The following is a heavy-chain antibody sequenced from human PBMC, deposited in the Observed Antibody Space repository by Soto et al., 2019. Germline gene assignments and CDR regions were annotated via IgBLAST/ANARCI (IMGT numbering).Heavy chain of an antibody. CDR2: IWSDGTNK. V-gene: IGHV3-33*01. J-gene: IGHJ4*02. CDR1: GFTFSTYG. Sequence: GGSLRLSCAASGFTFSTYGMHWVRQAPGKGLEWVAVIWSDGTNKYYADSVKGRFTISRDNSKNTLYLQMNSLRAEDTAVYYCARDYDSSGFYPQTYYFEYWGQGTLVTVSS. CDR3: ARDYDSSGFYPQTYYFEY. D-gene: IGHD3-22*01.